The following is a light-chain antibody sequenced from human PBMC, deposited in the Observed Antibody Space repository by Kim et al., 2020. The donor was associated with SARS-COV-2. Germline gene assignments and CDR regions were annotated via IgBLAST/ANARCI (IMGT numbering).Light chain of an antibody. V-gene: IGLV3-19*01. CDR1: SLRSYY. CDR3: NSRDSNANVV. CDR2: GKN. Sequence: VALGQTVRITCQGDSLRSYYATWYQQKPRQAPIVVIYGKNNRPSGIPDRFSGSSSGNTASLTITVTQAGDEADYYCNSRDSNANVVFGGGTQLTVL. J-gene: IGLJ3*02.